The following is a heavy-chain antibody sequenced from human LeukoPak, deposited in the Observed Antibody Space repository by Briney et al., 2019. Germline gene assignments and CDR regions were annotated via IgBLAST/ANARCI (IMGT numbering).Heavy chain of an antibody. V-gene: IGHV3-30-3*01. D-gene: IGHD6-19*01. CDR1: GFTFSSYA. J-gene: IGHJ3*02. CDR2: ISYDGSNK. CDR3: ARDSLSVAEPVTGAFDI. Sequence: PGGSLRLSCAASGFTFSSYAMHWVRQAPGKGLEWVAVISYDGSNKYYADSVKGRFTISRDNSKNTLYLQMNSLRAEDTAVYYCARDSLSVAEPVTGAFDIWGQGTMVTVSS.